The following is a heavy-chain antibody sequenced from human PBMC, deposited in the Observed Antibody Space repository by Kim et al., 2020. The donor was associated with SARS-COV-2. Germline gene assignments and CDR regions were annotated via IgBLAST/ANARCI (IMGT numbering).Heavy chain of an antibody. CDR2: SNAGNGNT. CDR1: GYTFTSYA. CDR3: ARSMVQPLYYYYGMDV. J-gene: IGHJ6*02. D-gene: IGHD3-10*01. Sequence: ASVNVSCKASGYTFTSYAMQWVRQAPGQRLEWMGWSNAGNGNTKYSQKFQGRVTITRDTSASTAYMELSSLRSEDTAVYYCARSMVQPLYYYYGMDVWGQGTTVTVSS. V-gene: IGHV1-3*01.